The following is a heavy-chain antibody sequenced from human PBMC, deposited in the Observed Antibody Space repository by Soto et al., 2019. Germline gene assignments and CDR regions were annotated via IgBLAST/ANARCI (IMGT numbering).Heavy chain of an antibody. D-gene: IGHD2-15*01. CDR2: INHSGST. CDR3: VRGVRMNVAVQRDGPDKHDFDT. Sequence: PETISLTCALDGLSFSSYYSTWISPPHGKGLEWIGEINHSGSTNQITSLKSRLSISVDTSKNQFSLKLKSVTAADTAVYYCVRGVRMNVAVQRDGPDKHDFDTWGQGTLVTVSS. J-gene: IGHJ4*02. CDR1: GLSFSSYY. V-gene: IGHV4-34*01.